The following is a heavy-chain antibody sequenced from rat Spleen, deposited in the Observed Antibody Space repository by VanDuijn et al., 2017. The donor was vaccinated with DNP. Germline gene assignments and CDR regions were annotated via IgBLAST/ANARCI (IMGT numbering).Heavy chain of an antibody. CDR1: GFTFSAYY. CDR2: IGYDGYAP. CDR3: VRWNSGHFDY. V-gene: IGHV5-22*01. D-gene: IGHD4-3*01. Sequence: EVQLVESGGGLVQPGRSLKLSCAASGFTFSAYYMAWVRQAPTRGLEWVAYIGYDGYAPYYGVSVKGRFTISRDNAKSTLYLQMNSLRSEDMATYYCVRWNSGHFDYWGQGVMVTVSS. J-gene: IGHJ2*01.